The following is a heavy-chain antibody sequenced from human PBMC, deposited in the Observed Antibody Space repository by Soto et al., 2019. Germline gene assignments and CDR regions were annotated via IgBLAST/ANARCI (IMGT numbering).Heavy chain of an antibody. D-gene: IGHD6-13*01. CDR3: ASVAAALFDY. V-gene: IGHV4-39*01. J-gene: IGHJ4*02. Sequence: SETLSLTCTVSGGSISSSSYYWGWIRQPPGKGLEWIGSIYYSGSTYYNPSLKSRVTISVDTSKNQFSLKLSSVTAADTAVYYCASVAAALFDYWGQGTLVTVSS. CDR2: IYYSGST. CDR1: GGSISSSSYY.